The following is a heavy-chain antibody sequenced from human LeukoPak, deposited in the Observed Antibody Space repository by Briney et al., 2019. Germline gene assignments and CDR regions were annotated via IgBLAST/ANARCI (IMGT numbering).Heavy chain of an antibody. J-gene: IGHJ4*02. V-gene: IGHV4-4*07. CDR1: GGSISSYY. CDR2: IYTSGNT. D-gene: IGHD3-10*01. Sequence: SETLSLTCTVPGGSISSYYWSRIRQPARKGLEWIVRIYTSGNTNYNPSLKSRVTMSVDTSTNQFSLNLSSVTAPHTAVYYSGSVERNYYSPESYSAFDYWGQGTLVTAAS. CDR3: GSVERNYYSPESYSAFDY.